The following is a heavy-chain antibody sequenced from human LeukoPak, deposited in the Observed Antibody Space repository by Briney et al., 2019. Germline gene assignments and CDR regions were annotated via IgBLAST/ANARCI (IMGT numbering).Heavy chain of an antibody. CDR2: VYHSGST. CDR3: AKSGGYGLIDY. D-gene: IGHD1-26*01. Sequence: SETLSLTCTVSGYSISSGSYWGWIRQPPGKGLEWIGSVYHSGSTYYNPSLKSRVTISVDTSKNQFSLKLSSVTAADTAVYYCAKSGGYGLIDYWGQGTLVTVSS. J-gene: IGHJ4*01. CDR1: GYSISSGSY. V-gene: IGHV4-38-2*02.